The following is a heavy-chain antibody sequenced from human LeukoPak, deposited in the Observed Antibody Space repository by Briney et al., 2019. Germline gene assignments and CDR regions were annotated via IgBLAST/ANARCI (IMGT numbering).Heavy chain of an antibody. Sequence: PSETLSLTCAVYGGSCSGYYWGWIRQPPGKGLEWIGSIYHSGSTYYNPSLKSRVTISVDTSKNQFSLKLSSVTAADTAVYYCARLNYAPDYWGQGTLVTVSS. CDR1: GGSCSGYY. J-gene: IGHJ4*02. CDR3: ARLNYAPDY. V-gene: IGHV4-38-2*01. D-gene: IGHD1-7*01. CDR2: IYHSGST.